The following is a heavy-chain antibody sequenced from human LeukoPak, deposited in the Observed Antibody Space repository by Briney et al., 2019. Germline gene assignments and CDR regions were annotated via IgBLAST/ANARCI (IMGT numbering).Heavy chain of an antibody. J-gene: IGHJ4*02. CDR3: ARGPLLLWFGEAYYFDY. V-gene: IGHV1-69*05. CDR1: GGTFSSYA. Sequence: SVKVSCKASGGTFSSYAISWARQAPGQGLEWMGGIIPIFGTANYAQKFQGRVTITTDESTSTAYMELSSLRSEDTAVYYCARGPLLLWFGEAYYFDYWGQGTLVTVSS. CDR2: IIPIFGTA. D-gene: IGHD3-10*01.